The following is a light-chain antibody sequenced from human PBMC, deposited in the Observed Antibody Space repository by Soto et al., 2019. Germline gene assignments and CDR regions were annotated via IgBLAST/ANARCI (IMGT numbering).Light chain of an antibody. CDR1: SSDVGGYKY. Sequence: QSALTQPPSVSGSPGQSVTISCTGTSSDVGGYKYVSWYQQHPGKVPKLMIYEVSKRPSGVPDRFSGSKSGNTASLTVSGLQAEDEADYYCSSYAGSNIDYVFGTGTKVTVL. CDR2: EVS. CDR3: SSYAGSNIDYV. J-gene: IGLJ1*01. V-gene: IGLV2-8*01.